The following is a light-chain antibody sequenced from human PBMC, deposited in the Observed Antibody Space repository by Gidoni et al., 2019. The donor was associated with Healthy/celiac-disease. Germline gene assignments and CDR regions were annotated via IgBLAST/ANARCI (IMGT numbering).Light chain of an antibody. J-gene: IGLJ2*01. V-gene: IGLV1-40*01. CDR3: QSYDSSLSGLV. CDR2: GNS. Sequence: QSVLTPPPSVSGAPGQRVTISCTVSSSNIGAGYDVHWYQQLPGTAPKLLIYGNSNRPSGVPDRFSGSKSGTSASLAITGLQAEDEADYYCQSYDSSLSGLVFGGGTKLTVL. CDR1: SSNIGAGYD.